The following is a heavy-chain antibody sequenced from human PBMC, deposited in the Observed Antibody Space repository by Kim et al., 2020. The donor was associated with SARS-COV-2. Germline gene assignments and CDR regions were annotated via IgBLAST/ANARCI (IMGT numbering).Heavy chain of an antibody. CDR2: INGDGRTT. J-gene: IGHJ4*02. D-gene: IGHD3-16*01. V-gene: IGHV3-74*03. CDR1: GFTFRSDW. CDR3: VRALGGLDD. Sequence: GGSLRLSCAASGFTFRSDWMHWVRQAPGKGLVWVSRINGDGRTTTYTDSVRGRFTISRDNAKNTVYLQMNSLRGEDTAMYYCVRALGGLDDWGQGTLVTV.